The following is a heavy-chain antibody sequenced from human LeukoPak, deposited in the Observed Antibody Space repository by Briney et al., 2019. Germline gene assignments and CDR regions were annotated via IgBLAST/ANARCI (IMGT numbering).Heavy chain of an antibody. D-gene: IGHD3-9*01. CDR3: AKDGGLRYFDWLSG. V-gene: IGHV3-30*18. J-gene: IGHJ4*02. CDR2: ISYDGSNK. CDR1: GFSFSNYG. Sequence: GGSLRLSCAASGFSFSNYGMHWVRLAPGKGLEWVAVISYDGSNKYYADSVKGRFTISRDNAKNSLYLQMNSLRAEDTALYYCAKDGGLRYFDWLSGWGQGTLVTVSS.